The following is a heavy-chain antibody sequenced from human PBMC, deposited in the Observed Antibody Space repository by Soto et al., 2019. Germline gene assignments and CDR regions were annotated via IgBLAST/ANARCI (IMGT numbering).Heavy chain of an antibody. J-gene: IGHJ6*02. Sequence: QVQLQASGPGLVKPSDTLSLTCTVSGDSIGTYNWGWIRQPPGKRLERNGYIYSNGGTSYNPALKSRVTLSADTSTKQFSLRLSAVAAAYTAVYYCVRQGIGALHGLVDVWGQGTTVTVSS. CDR1: GDSIGTYN. D-gene: IGHD3-10*01. CDR3: VRQGIGALHGLVDV. V-gene: IGHV4-59*08. CDR2: IYSNGGT.